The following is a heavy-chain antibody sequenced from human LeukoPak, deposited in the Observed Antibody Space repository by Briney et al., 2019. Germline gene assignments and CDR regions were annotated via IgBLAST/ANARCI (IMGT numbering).Heavy chain of an antibody. J-gene: IGHJ3*02. CDR3: AKDLLPLRYFDWPGFDI. D-gene: IGHD3-9*01. V-gene: IGHV3-23*01. Sequence: GGSLRLSCAASEFPFSSYAMSWVRQAPGKGLEWVSAISGSGGSTYYADSVKGRFTISRDNSKNTLYLQMNSLRAEDTAVYYCAKDLLPLRYFDWPGFDIWGQGTMVTVSS. CDR2: ISGSGGST. CDR1: EFPFSSYA.